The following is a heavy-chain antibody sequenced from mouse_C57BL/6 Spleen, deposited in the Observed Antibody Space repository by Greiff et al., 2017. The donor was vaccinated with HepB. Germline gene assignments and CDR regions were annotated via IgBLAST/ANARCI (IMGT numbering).Heavy chain of an antibody. CDR3: ARSGAEGYFDY. CDR2: IYPGDGDT. J-gene: IGHJ2*01. Sequence: VQLQQSGAELVKPGASVKISCKASGYAFSSYWMNWVKQRPGKGLEWIGQIYPGDGDTNYNGKFKGKATLTADKSSSTAYMQLSSLTSEDSAVYCCARSGAEGYFDYWGQGTTLTVSS. CDR1: GYAFSSYW. V-gene: IGHV1-80*01.